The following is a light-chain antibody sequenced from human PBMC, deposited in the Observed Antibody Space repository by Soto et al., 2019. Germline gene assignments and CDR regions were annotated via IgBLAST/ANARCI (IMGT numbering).Light chain of an antibody. Sequence: EIVITQSPATLSVSPGERAPLSCRARQSVSSNLAWYQPKVGQAPRVLIYDAYTMATGIPGRFSGSGSGTEFTLTISCLQSEDFAVYYLQQYKNCPETFGQGTKVEIK. V-gene: IGKV3-15*01. CDR1: QSVSSN. J-gene: IGKJ1*01. CDR2: DAY. CDR3: QQYKNCPET.